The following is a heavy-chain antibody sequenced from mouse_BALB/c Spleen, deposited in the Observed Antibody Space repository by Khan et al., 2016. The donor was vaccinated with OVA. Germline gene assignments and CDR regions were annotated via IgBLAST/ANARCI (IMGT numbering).Heavy chain of an antibody. Sequence: DVKLVESGGDLVKPGGSLKLSCAASGFTFSTYGMSWVRQAPDKRLEWVTTVSTGGSYTYSPDRVKGRFAISRDNAKNTLYLQMSGLRSEDTAMFYCTRLAYYYDSEGFAYWGQGTLVTVSA. CDR3: TRLAYYYDSEGFAY. CDR1: GFTFSTYG. CDR2: VSTGGSYT. D-gene: IGHD1-1*01. J-gene: IGHJ3*01. V-gene: IGHV5-6*02.